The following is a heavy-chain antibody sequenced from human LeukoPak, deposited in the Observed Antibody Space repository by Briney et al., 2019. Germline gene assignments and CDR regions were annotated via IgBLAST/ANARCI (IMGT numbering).Heavy chain of an antibody. Sequence: ASVKVSCKASGYTFSGYYMHWVRQAPRQGLEWMGWINPNSGGTNYAQKFQGRVTMTRDTSISTAYMELSRLRSDDTAVYYCARGSGDYYYYMDVWGKGTTVTVSS. D-gene: IGHD2-15*01. J-gene: IGHJ6*03. CDR1: GYTFSGYY. CDR2: INPNSGGT. V-gene: IGHV1-2*02. CDR3: ARGSGDYYYYMDV.